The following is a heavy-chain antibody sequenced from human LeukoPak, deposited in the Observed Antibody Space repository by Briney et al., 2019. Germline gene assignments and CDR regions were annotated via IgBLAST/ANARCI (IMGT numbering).Heavy chain of an antibody. CDR3: ARVRGAFVY. Sequence: SETLSLTCTVSGGSISSYYWSWIRQPPGKGLEWIGYIYYSGSTNYNPSLKSRATISVDTSKNQFSLKLSSVTAADTAVYYCARVRGAFVYWGQGTLVTVSS. CDR1: GGSISSYY. J-gene: IGHJ4*02. V-gene: IGHV4-59*01. D-gene: IGHD2/OR15-2a*01. CDR2: IYYSGST.